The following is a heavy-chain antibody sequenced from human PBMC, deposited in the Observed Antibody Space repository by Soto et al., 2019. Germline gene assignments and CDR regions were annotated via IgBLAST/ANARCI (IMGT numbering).Heavy chain of an antibody. D-gene: IGHD6-19*01. CDR3: ARTPGISGWYFDP. Sequence: SETLSLTCTVSGDSIRSGGYYWSWIRQHPGKGLEWIGYIYYSGDTHYTSSLRSRLTMSVDTSKNQFSLNLTSVTAADTAVYYCARTPGISGWYFDPWGQGTLVTVSS. CDR1: GDSIRSGGYY. V-gene: IGHV4-31*03. J-gene: IGHJ4*02. CDR2: IYYSGDT.